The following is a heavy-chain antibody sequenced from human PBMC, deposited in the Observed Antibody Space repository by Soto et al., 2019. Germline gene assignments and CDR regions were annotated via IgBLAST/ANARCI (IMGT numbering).Heavy chain of an antibody. CDR3: ARVDMVVTASRYNWFDP. J-gene: IGHJ5*02. V-gene: IGHV4-59*12. Sequence: SETLSLTCTVSGDSIRSYYWSWIRQPPGKGLEWIGYIYDSGSTNYNPSLKSRVTISVDTSKNQFSLKLSSVTAADTAVYYCARVDMVVTASRYNWFDPWGQGALVTVSS. CDR1: GDSIRSYY. D-gene: IGHD2-21*02. CDR2: IYDSGST.